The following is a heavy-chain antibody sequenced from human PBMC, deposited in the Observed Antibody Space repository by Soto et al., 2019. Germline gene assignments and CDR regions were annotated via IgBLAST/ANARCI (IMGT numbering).Heavy chain of an antibody. CDR1: GFTFSSYG. V-gene: IGHV3-30*18. D-gene: IGHD3-10*01. J-gene: IGHJ6*02. CDR2: ISYDGSNK. CDR3: AKDYYGSGRFPYYYYGMDV. Sequence: QVQLVESGGGVVQPGRSLRLSCAASGFTFSSYGMHWVRQAPGKGLEWVAVISYDGSNKYYADSVNGRFTISRDNSKNTLYLQMNRLRAEDTDGYYCAKDYYGSGRFPYYYYGMDVWGQGNTVTVSS.